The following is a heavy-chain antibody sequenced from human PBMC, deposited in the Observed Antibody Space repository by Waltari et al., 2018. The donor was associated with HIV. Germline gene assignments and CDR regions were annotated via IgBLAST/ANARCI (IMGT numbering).Heavy chain of an antibody. CDR3: AKFRGGSLATYHFDS. CDR1: GFTFSSYA. D-gene: IGHD2-15*01. J-gene: IGHJ4*02. Sequence: EVQLLESGGGLVQPGGSLRLSCAASGFTFSSYAMSWVRQAAGRGLDWVSGVSEDGVATYYADSVKGRFTISRDYSRNTLYVQMNSLRAEDTAVYYCAKFRGGSLATYHFDSWGQGTLVTVSS. V-gene: IGHV3-23*01. CDR2: VSEDGVAT.